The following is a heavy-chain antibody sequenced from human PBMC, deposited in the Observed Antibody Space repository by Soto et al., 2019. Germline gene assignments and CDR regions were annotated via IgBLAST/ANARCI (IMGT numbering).Heavy chain of an antibody. J-gene: IGHJ6*02. CDR1: GGSISTSGYS. CDR3: AREMTIFGVAPGGGVDV. V-gene: IGHV4-30-2*01. CDR2: IYQTGRT. Sequence: QLQLQESGSGLVQPSQTLSLTCTASGGSISTSGYSWTWIRHPPGGGLEWIGSIYQTGRTYVIPSLKSRVTMSLDKSKNQFSLNLTSVTAADTALYYCAREMTIFGVAPGGGVDVWGQGTTVTVSS. D-gene: IGHD3-3*01.